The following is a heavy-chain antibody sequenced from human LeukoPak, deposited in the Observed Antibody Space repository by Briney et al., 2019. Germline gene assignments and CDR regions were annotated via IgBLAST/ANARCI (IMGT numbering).Heavy chain of an antibody. D-gene: IGHD3-22*01. CDR1: GFTFSSYA. CDR2: ISGSGGST. CDR3: AKFHGESSGYHWFDP. Sequence: QPGGSLRLSCAASGFTFSSYAMSWVRQAPGKGLEWVSAISGSGGSTYYADSVKGRFTISRDNSRNTLYLQMNSLRAEDTAVYYCAKFHGESSGYHWFDPWGQGTLVTVSS. V-gene: IGHV3-23*01. J-gene: IGHJ5*02.